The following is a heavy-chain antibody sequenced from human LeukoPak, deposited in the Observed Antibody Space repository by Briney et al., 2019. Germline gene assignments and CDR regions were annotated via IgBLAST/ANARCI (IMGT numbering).Heavy chain of an antibody. V-gene: IGHV4-59*12. D-gene: IGHD5-18*01. CDR1: GGSITSYY. CDR2: IYYSGST. Sequence: SETLSLTCTVSGGSITSYYWSWIRQPPGKGLEWIGYIYYSGSTNYNPSLKSRVTISLDASKNQFSLKLSSVTAADTAVYYCAREGYSNYVDYWGQGTLVTVSS. CDR3: AREGYSNYVDY. J-gene: IGHJ4*02.